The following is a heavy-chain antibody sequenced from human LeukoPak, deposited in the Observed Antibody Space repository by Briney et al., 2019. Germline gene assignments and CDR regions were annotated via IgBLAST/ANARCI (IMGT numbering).Heavy chain of an antibody. J-gene: IGHJ5*02. CDR3: ARWRGSGWYWFDP. CDR2: INPNSGGT. V-gene: IGHV1-18*01. Sequence: ASVKVSCKASGFSFRNYGVSWVRQAPGQGFEWMGWINPNSGGTNYAQKLQGRVTMTTDTSTSTAYMELRSLRSDDTAVYYCARWRGSGWYWFDPWGQGTLVTVSS. D-gene: IGHD6-19*01. CDR1: GFSFRNYG.